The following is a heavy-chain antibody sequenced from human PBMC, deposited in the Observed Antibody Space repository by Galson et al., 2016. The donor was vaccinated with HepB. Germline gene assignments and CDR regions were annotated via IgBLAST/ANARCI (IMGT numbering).Heavy chain of an antibody. CDR1: GFNFYTYW. D-gene: IGHD3-16*01. CDR3: AREIGVWGKYSQYNYYGMDV. V-gene: IGHV3-7*03. Sequence: SLRLSCAASGFNFYTYWMSWVRQAPGKGLEWVANIKQDGSEKQYVDPVKGRFTISRDNAKNSLCLQMNSLRAEDTAVYYCAREIGVWGKYSQYNYYGMDVWGQGTTVTVSS. CDR2: IKQDGSEK. J-gene: IGHJ6*02.